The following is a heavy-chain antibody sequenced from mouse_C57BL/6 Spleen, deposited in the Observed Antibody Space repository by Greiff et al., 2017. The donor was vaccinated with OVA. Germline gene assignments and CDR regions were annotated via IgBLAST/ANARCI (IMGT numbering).Heavy chain of an antibody. D-gene: IGHD2-2*01. Sequence: QVQLKQPGAELVKPGASVKLSCKASGYTFTSYWMQWVKQRPGQGLEWIGEIDPSDSYTNYNQKFKGKATLTVDKSSSTAYRQLSSLTSEDSAVYYCARAGLRRGYFDVWGTGTTVTVSS. CDR2: IDPSDSYT. CDR1: GYTFTSYW. J-gene: IGHJ1*03. CDR3: ARAGLRRGYFDV. V-gene: IGHV1-50*01.